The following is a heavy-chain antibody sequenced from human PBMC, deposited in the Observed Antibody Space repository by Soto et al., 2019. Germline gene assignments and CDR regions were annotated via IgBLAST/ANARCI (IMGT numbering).Heavy chain of an antibody. Sequence: GGSLRLSCAASGFTFSSYAMSWVRQAPGKGLEWVSAISGSGGSTYYADSVKGRLTISRDNSKNTLYLQMNSLRAEDTAVYYCAKDGFIAVAGSDLGYFDYWGQGTLVTVSS. CDR2: ISGSGGST. V-gene: IGHV3-23*01. CDR3: AKDGFIAVAGSDLGYFDY. D-gene: IGHD6-19*01. J-gene: IGHJ4*02. CDR1: GFTFSSYA.